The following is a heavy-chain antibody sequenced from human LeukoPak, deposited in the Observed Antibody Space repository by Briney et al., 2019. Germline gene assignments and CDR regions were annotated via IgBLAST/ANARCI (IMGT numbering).Heavy chain of an antibody. V-gene: IGHV3-74*01. J-gene: IGHJ4*02. CDR3: ARDRGPRTGFMVREAYDY. Sequence: GGSLRLSCAASGFTFSDYWIHWVRQAPGKGLVWVSRINTDGSITNYADSVKGRFSISRDNAKDTLYLQMSSLRAEDTAVYYCARDRGPRTGFMVREAYDYWGQGTLVTVSP. CDR1: GFTFSDYW. D-gene: IGHD3-10*01. CDR2: INTDGSIT.